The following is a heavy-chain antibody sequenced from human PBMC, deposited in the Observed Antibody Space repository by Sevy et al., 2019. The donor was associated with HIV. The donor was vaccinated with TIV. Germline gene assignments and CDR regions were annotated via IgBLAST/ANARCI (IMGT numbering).Heavy chain of an antibody. J-gene: IGHJ4*02. CDR1: GFTFSSYG. V-gene: IGHV3-30*18. CDR2: ISYDGSNK. CDR3: AKGGGYYYDSSGYYYFDY. Sequence: GGSLRLSCAASGFTFSSYGMHWVRQAPGKGLVWVSVISYDGSNKYYADSVKGRFTISTDNSKNTLYLQMNSLRAEDTAVYYCAKGGGYYYDSSGYYYFDYWGQGTLVTVSS. D-gene: IGHD3-22*01.